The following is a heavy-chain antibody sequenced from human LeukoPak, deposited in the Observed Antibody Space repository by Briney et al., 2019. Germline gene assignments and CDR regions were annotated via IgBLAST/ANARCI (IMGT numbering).Heavy chain of an antibody. D-gene: IGHD5-18*01. J-gene: IGHJ4*02. CDR2: IHSDGRST. CDR3: ARDRPGNTAIDY. CDR1: GFTFSTCW. V-gene: IGHV3-74*01. Sequence: PGGSLRLSCAASGFTFSTCWMHWVRQAPGKGLVGVSRIHSDGRSTSYADSVNGRFTISRDNAKNTLYLQMNSLRAEDTAVYYCARDRPGNTAIDYWGQGTLVTVSS.